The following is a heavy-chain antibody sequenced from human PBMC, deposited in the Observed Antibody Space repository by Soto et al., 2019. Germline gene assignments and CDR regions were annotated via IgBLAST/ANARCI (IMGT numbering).Heavy chain of an antibody. J-gene: IGHJ4*02. CDR1: GFSLSTSGGG. D-gene: IGHD5-18*01. CDR2: IYWDDDK. CDR3: ANRIHLWSRHSFDY. Sequence: QITLKESGPTLVKPTQTLTLTCTFSGFSLSTSGGGVGWIRQPPGKSLAWLALIYWDDDKRYSPSLKSTLTITKDTSKNQVVLTINNMDPVNTATYYCANRIHLWSRHSFDYWSQATQVTDSS. V-gene: IGHV2-5*02.